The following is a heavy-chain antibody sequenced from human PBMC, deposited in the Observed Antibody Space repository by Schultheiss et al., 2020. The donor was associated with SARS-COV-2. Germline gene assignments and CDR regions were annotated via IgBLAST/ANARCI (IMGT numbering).Heavy chain of an antibody. D-gene: IGHD7-27*01. Sequence: GGSLRLSCAASGFTFSSYSMNWVRQAPGKGLEWVSSISSSSSYIYYADSVKGRFTISRDNAKNSLYLQMNSLRAEDTAVYYCARNPSYWGSYFDYWGQGTLVTVSS. CDR3: ARNPSYWGSYFDY. J-gene: IGHJ4*02. V-gene: IGHV3-21*01. CDR1: GFTFSSYS. CDR2: ISSSSSYI.